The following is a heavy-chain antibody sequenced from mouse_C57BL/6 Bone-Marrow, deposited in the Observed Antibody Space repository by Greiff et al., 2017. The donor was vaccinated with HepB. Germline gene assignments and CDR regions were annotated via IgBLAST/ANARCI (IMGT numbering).Heavy chain of an antibody. Sequence: VHLVESGAELVRPGASVTLSCKASCYTFTDYEMHWVKQTPVHGLEWIGAIDPETGGTAYNQKFKGKAILTADKSSSTAYMELRSLTSEDSAVYYCTRRSNYLAWFAYWGQGTLVTVSA. J-gene: IGHJ3*01. V-gene: IGHV1-15*01. CDR2: IDPETGGT. CDR3: TRRSNYLAWFAY. CDR1: CYTFTDYE. D-gene: IGHD2-5*01.